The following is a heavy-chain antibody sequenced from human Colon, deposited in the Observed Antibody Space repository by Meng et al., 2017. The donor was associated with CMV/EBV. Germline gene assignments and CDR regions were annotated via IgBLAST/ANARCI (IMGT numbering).Heavy chain of an antibody. CDR2: INHSGST. CDR1: GGCFSGYY. D-gene: IGHD5-12*01. CDR3: ARGTMTAFGGYDFWFDP. J-gene: IGHJ5*02. V-gene: IGHV4-34*01. Sequence: QVQLQQGGAGLLKPSEXLSLTCAVYGGCFSGYYWSWIRQPPGKGLEWIGEINHSGSTNYNPSLKSRVTISVDTSKNQFSLKLSSVTAADTAVYYCARGTMTAFGGYDFWFDPWGRGTLVTVSS.